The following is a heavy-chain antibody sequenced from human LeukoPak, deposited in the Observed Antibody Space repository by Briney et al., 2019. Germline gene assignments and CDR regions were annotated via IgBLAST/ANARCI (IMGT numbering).Heavy chain of an antibody. CDR2: INPNSGGT. J-gene: IGHJ4*02. D-gene: IGHD3-10*01. V-gene: IGHV1-2*06. CDR3: ARTHRSGSYYFY. Sequence: ASVKVSCKASVYTFTGYYMHGVRQGPGEGREWMGRINPNSGGTNYAQKFQGRVTMTRDTSLSTAYMEQRTVRSDNTAVYICARTHRSGSYYFYWGEGTLVTVSS. CDR1: VYTFTGYY.